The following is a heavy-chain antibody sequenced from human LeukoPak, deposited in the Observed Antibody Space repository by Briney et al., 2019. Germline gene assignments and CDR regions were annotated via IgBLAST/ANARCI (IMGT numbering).Heavy chain of an antibody. CDR2: ISAYNGNT. D-gene: IGHD6-13*01. V-gene: IGHV1-18*01. J-gene: IGHJ6*02. CDR1: GGTFSSYA. Sequence: ASVKVSCKASGGTFSSYAISWVRQAPGQGLEWMGWISAYNGNTNYAQKLQGRVTMTTDTSTSTAYMELRSLRSDDTAVYYCARVGIAAAGAYYGMDVWGQGTTVTVSS. CDR3: ARVGIAAAGAYYGMDV.